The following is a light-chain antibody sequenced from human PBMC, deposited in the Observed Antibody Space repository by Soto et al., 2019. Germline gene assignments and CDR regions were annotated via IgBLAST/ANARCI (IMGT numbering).Light chain of an antibody. J-gene: IGKJ2*01. Sequence: DIQMTQSPSSLAASVGDRVTISCRASQIISTYLNWYQQKPGQVPTLLIYGASSLLSGVPSRFSASGSGTDFTLSISSLQREDFATYYCQQSYSTPHTFGQGTKLEIK. V-gene: IGKV1-39*01. CDR3: QQSYSTPHT. CDR1: QIISTY. CDR2: GAS.